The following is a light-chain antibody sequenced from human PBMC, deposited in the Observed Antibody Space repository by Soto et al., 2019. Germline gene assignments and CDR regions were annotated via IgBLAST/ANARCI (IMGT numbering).Light chain of an antibody. J-gene: IGKJ1*01. Sequence: DTQMTHSPSTLSASVRDRVTITCRASQSISSWLAWYQQKPGKAPKLLIYDASSLESGVPSRFSGSGSGTEFTLTISSLQPDDFATYYCQQYNSYSWTFGQGTKV. CDR1: QSISSW. V-gene: IGKV1-5*01. CDR3: QQYNSYSWT. CDR2: DAS.